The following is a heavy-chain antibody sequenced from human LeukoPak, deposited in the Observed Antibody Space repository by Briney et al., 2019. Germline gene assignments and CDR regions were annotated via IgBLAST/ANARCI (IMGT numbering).Heavy chain of an antibody. CDR3: AKDPRGYCSSTSCPDNWFDP. CDR2: ISGSGGST. V-gene: IGHV3-23*01. CDR1: GFTFSSYA. Sequence: PGGSLRLSCAASGFTFSSYAMSWVRQAPGKGLEWVSAISGSGGSTYYADSVKGRFTISRDNSKNTLYLQMNSLRAEDTAVYYCAKDPRGYCSSTSCPDNWFDPWGQGTLVTVSS. D-gene: IGHD2-2*01. J-gene: IGHJ5*02.